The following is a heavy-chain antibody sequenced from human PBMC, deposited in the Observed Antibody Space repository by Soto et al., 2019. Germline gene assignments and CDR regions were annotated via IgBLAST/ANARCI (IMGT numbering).Heavy chain of an antibody. D-gene: IGHD2-2*01. J-gene: IGHJ4*02. CDR3: AGRCDGTNCLGNFDY. CDR1: GGTFNNYV. CDR2: IIPIFGTA. Sequence: SVKVSCKASGGTFNNYVINWVRQAPGQGLEWMAGIIPIFGTANYAQKFQGRVTITADKSTSTAYMELNSLRSEDTAVYYCAGRCDGTNCLGNFDYWGQGTLVTVSS. V-gene: IGHV1-69*06.